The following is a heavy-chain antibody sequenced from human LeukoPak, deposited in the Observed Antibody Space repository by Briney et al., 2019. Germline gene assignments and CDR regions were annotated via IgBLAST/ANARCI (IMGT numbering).Heavy chain of an antibody. Sequence: ASVKVSCTASGYTFAAHHIHWVRQAPGQGLEWMGWILPDGRDTKYSQKFQDRMTLTTDTSTNTAYMELNRLIPDDTAVYYCSGRYGPGPVWGQGTLISAST. D-gene: IGHD3-10*01. CDR3: SGRYGPGPV. CDR1: GYTFAAHH. V-gene: IGHV1-2*02. J-gene: IGHJ4*02. CDR2: ILPDGRDT.